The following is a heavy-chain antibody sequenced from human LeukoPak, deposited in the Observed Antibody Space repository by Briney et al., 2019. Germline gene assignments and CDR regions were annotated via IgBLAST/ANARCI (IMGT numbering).Heavy chain of an antibody. D-gene: IGHD1-26*01. J-gene: IGHJ3*02. Sequence: SETLSLICAVYGGSFSGYYWSWIRQPPGKGLEWIGEINHSGSTNYNPSLKSRVTISVDTSKNQFSLKLSSVTAADTAVYYCVSGSYSVAFDIWGQGTMVTVSS. CDR2: INHSGST. CDR1: GGSFSGYY. V-gene: IGHV4-34*01. CDR3: VSGSYSVAFDI.